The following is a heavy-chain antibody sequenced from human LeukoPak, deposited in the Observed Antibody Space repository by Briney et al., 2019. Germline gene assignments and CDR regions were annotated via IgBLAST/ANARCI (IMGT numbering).Heavy chain of an antibody. Sequence: GGSLRLSCAASGFTFSSYWMHWVRQAPGKGLVWVSRINSDGSSTSYADSVKGRFTISRDNAKNTLYLQMNSLRAEDTAVYYCARGPFTFGYRKTFDYWGQGTLVTVSS. CDR1: GFTFSSYW. J-gene: IGHJ4*02. D-gene: IGHD3-16*01. V-gene: IGHV3-74*01. CDR2: INSDGSST. CDR3: ARGPFTFGYRKTFDY.